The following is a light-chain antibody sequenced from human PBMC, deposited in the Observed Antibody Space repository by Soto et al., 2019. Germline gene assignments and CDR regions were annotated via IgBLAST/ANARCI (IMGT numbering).Light chain of an antibody. CDR2: GAS. J-gene: IGKJ2*01. CDR1: QSINIY. CDR3: QQSYRSPYT. V-gene: IGKV1-39*01. Sequence: IPMTQSPSSLSASVGDSVTVTCRASQSINIYLNWYQQKPGKAPTLLIYGASSLQSGVPSRFTDGGSRTDFTLTISSLQPEDFATYYCQQSYRSPYTFGQGTKLEIK.